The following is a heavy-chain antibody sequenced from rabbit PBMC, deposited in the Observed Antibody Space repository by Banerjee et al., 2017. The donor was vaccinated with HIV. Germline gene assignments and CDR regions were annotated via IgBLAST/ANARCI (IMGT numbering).Heavy chain of an antibody. D-gene: IGHD1-1*01. V-gene: IGHV1S45*01. Sequence: EESGGGLVKPEGSLTLTCTASGLDFSSSYWICWVRQAPGKGLEWIACIDSGSSGDTHYTTWAKGRFTISKTSSTTVTLQMTSLTAADTATYFCVRSSSASMYYFNLWGPGTLVTVS. J-gene: IGHJ4*01. CDR1: GLDFSSSYW. CDR2: IDSGSSGDT. CDR3: VRSSSASMYYFNL.